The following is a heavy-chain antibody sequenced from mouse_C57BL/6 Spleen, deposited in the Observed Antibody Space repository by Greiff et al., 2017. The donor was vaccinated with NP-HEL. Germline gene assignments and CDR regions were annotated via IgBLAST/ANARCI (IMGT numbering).Heavy chain of an antibody. V-gene: IGHV3-6*01. J-gene: IGHJ2*01. CDR1: GYSITSGYY. CDR3: AMGYYGSSQYYFDY. D-gene: IGHD1-1*01. Sequence: DVQLQESGPGLVKPSQSLSLTCSVTGYSITSGYYWNWIRQFPGNKLEWMGYISYDGSNNYNPSLKNRISITRDTSKNQFFLKLNSVTTEDTATYYCAMGYYGSSQYYFDYWGQGTTLTVSS. CDR2: ISYDGSN.